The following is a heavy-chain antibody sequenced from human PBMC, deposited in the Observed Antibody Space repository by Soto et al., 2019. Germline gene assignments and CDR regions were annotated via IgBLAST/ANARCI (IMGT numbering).Heavy chain of an antibody. V-gene: IGHV4-59*08. J-gene: IGHJ4*02. CDR1: GGSISSYY. CDR2: IYYSGST. CDR3: ASGSGSYYNGFDY. Sequence: NPSETLSLTCTVSGGSISSYYWSWIRQPPGKGLEWIGYIYYSGSTNYNPSLKSRVTISVDTSKNQFSLKLSSVTAADTAVYYCASGSGSYYNGFDYWGQGTLVTVSS. D-gene: IGHD3-10*01.